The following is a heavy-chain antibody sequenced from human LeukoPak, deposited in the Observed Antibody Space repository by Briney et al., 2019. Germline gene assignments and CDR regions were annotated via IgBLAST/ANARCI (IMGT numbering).Heavy chain of an antibody. Sequence: SETLSLTCTVSGGSISSYYWSWIRQPPGKGLEWIGYIYYSGSTNYNPSLKSRVTISVDTSKNQFSLKPSSVTAADTAVYYCARDSYSSGWQTPNYYYYGMDVWGQGTTVTVSS. CDR3: ARDSYSSGWQTPNYYYYGMDV. CDR2: IYYSGST. D-gene: IGHD6-19*01. CDR1: GGSISSYY. J-gene: IGHJ6*02. V-gene: IGHV4-59*01.